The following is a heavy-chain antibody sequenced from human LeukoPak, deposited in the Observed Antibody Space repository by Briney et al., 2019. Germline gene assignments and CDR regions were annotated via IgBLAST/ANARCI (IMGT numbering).Heavy chain of an antibody. D-gene: IGHD2-2*01. V-gene: IGHV3-15*01. CDR3: TAAIVVVPAGVDAFNI. J-gene: IGHJ3*02. CDR2: IKSKADGGTT. CDR1: GSTFNNAW. Sequence: GGSLRLSCAASGSTFNNAWMSWVRQAPGKGLEWVGRIKSKADGGTTDYAAPVNDRFTISRDDSTNTLYLQMNSLKTEDTAVYYCTAAIVVVPAGVDAFNIWGQGTMVTVSS.